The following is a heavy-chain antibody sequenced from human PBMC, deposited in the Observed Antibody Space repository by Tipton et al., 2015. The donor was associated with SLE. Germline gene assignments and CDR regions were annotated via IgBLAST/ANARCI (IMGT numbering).Heavy chain of an antibody. V-gene: IGHV3-23*01. Sequence: SLRLSCAASGFTFSSYAMSWVHQAPGKGLEWVSAIRGSGGSTYYADSVKGRFTISRDNSKNTLYLQMNSLRAEDTAVYYCAKDLPLTETTSAGGFLLDYWGQGTLVTVSS. CDR1: GFTFSSYA. D-gene: IGHD3-10*01. J-gene: IGHJ4*02. CDR2: IRGSGGST. CDR3: AKDLPLTETTSAGGFLLDY.